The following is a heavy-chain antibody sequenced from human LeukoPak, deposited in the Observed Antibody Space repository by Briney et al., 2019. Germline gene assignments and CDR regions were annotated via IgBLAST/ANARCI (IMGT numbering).Heavy chain of an antibody. Sequence: ASETLSLTCAVSGYSISSGYYWGWIRQPPGKGLEWIGSIYHSGSTYYNPSLKSRVTISVDTSKNQFSLKLSSVTAADTAVYYCATGDYERPVEYWGQGTLVTVSS. CDR1: GYSISSGYY. CDR3: ATGDYERPVEY. CDR2: IYHSGST. D-gene: IGHD4-17*01. V-gene: IGHV4-38-2*01. J-gene: IGHJ4*02.